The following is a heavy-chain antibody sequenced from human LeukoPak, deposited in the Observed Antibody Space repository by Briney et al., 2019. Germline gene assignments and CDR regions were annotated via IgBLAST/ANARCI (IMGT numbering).Heavy chain of an antibody. CDR2: ICTSGST. CDR1: GGFISSGSYY. CDR3: ASEAAAGGFDY. D-gene: IGHD6-13*01. V-gene: IGHV4-61*02. J-gene: IGHJ4*02. Sequence: PSQTLSLTCTVSGGFISSGSYYWSWIRQPAGKGLDWIGRICTSGSTNYYPSLQSRVTISVDTSKNQFSLKLSSVTAADTAVYYCASEAAAGGFDYWGQGTLVTVSS.